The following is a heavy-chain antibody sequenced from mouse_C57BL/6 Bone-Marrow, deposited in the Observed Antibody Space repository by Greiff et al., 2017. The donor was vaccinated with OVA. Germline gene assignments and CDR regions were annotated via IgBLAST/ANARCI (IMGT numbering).Heavy chain of an antibody. CDR3: TCYYGSSYNGFAY. D-gene: IGHD1-1*01. V-gene: IGHV14-4*01. J-gene: IGHJ3*01. Sequence: EVQLQESGAELVRPGASVKLSCTASGFNIKDDYMHWVKQRPEQGLEWIGWIDPENGDTEYASKFQGKATITADTSSNTAYLQLSSLTSEDTAVYYCTCYYGSSYNGFAYWGQGTLVTVSA. CDR1: GFNIKDDY. CDR2: IDPENGDT.